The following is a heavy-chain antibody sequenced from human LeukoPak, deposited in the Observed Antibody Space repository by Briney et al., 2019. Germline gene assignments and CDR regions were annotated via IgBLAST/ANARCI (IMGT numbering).Heavy chain of an antibody. V-gene: IGHV4-34*01. Sequence: SETLSLTCAVYGGSFSGYYWSWIRQPPGKGLEWIGEINHSGSTNYNPSLKSRVTISVDTSKNQFSLKLSSVTAADTAVYYCASALGAPIYNYYGMDVWGQGTTVTVSS. CDR3: ASALGAPIYNYYGMDV. J-gene: IGHJ6*02. CDR1: GGSFSGYY. CDR2: INHSGST.